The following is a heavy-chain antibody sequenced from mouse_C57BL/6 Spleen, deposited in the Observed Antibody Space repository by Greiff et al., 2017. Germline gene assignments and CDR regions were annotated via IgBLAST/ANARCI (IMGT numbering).Heavy chain of an antibody. Sequence: EVQGVESGGDLVKPGGSLKLSCAASGFTFSSYGMSWVRQTPDKRLEWVATISSGGSYTYYPDSVKGRFTISRDNAKNTLYLQMSSLKSEDTAMYYCARQSNYYAMDYWGQGTSVTVSS. CDR2: ISSGGSYT. J-gene: IGHJ4*01. D-gene: IGHD2-5*01. CDR1: GFTFSSYG. CDR3: ARQSNYYAMDY. V-gene: IGHV5-6*01.